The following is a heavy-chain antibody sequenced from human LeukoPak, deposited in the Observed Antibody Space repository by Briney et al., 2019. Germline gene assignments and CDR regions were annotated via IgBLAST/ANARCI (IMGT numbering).Heavy chain of an antibody. V-gene: IGHV5-51*01. D-gene: IGHD6-13*01. Sequence: AESLKISCKGSGYSFTSYWIGWVRQMPGKGLGWMGIIYPGDSGIRYSTSFQGQVTISAGKSIRTAHHQWSSPEASDTAMYYCASGEPSIAAAGVHDWGQGTLVTVSS. J-gene: IGHJ4*02. CDR2: IYPGDSGI. CDR1: GYSFTSYW. CDR3: ASGEPSIAAAGVHD.